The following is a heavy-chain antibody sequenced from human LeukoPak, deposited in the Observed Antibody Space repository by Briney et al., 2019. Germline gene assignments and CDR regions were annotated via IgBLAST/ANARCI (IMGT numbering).Heavy chain of an antibody. V-gene: IGHV5-51*01. D-gene: IGHD3-22*01. CDR2: IYPGDSDT. CDR3: ARVIFSSWYYYDSSGLYYFDY. CDR1: GYSFTSYW. J-gene: IGHJ4*02. Sequence: GESLKISCKGSGYSFTSYWIGWVRQMPGKGLEWMGIIYPGDSDTRYSPSFQGQVTISADKSISAAYLQWSSLKASDTAMYYCARVIFSSWYYYDSSGLYYFDYWGQGTLVTVSS.